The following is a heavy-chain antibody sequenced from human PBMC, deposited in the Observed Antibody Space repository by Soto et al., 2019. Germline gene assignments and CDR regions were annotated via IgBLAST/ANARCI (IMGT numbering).Heavy chain of an antibody. D-gene: IGHD1-1*01. J-gene: IGHJ4*02. CDR1: GGSISSGGYS. CDR3: ASETGTTEGVFDY. Sequence: QLQLQESGSGLVKPSQTLSLTCAVSGGSISSGGYSWSWIRQPPGKGLEWIGYIYHSGSTYYNPSLKSRVXXSXDXXKHQFSLKLSSVTAADTAVYYCASETGTTEGVFDYWGQGTLVTVSS. V-gene: IGHV4-30-2*01. CDR2: IYHSGST.